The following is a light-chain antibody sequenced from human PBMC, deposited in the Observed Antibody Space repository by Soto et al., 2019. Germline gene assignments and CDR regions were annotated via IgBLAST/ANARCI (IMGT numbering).Light chain of an antibody. CDR2: GAS. CDR1: QSVSGSH. J-gene: IGKJ5*01. Sequence: EIVLTQSPGTLSLSPGERVTLSCRASQSVSGSHLAWYQQKPGQAPRLLIYGASSRATGIPDRFSGSGSGTDFTLTISGLEPEDFAVYYCQQYGSSPTFGQGTRLEIK. V-gene: IGKV3-20*01. CDR3: QQYGSSPT.